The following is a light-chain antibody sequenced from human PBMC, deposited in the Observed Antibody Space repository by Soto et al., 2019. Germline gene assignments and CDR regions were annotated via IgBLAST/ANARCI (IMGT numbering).Light chain of an antibody. J-gene: IGLJ1*01. V-gene: IGLV2-8*01. Sequence: QSVLTQPPSASGSPGQSVTISCTGTSSDVGGYNYVSWYQQHPGKANKLMIYEVSKRPSGVPDHFSGSKSGNSASLTVTGLQAEDEADYYCSSYAGSNKVFGTGTKVTVL. CDR2: EVS. CDR3: SSYAGSNKV. CDR1: SSDVGGYNY.